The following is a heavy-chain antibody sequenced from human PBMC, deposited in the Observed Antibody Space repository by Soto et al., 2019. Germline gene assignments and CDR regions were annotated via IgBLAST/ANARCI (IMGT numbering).Heavy chain of an antibody. D-gene: IGHD4-17*01. CDR2: IYHSASA. CDR3: ARHVTSDYGDYLFDS. J-gene: IGHJ4*02. Sequence: SETLSLTCTASGASITDYYWSWIRQPPGKGLEWIGYIYHSASAHYNPSLKSRVTISLDTSKSQLSLQLTSVTASDTAVYYCARHVTSDYGDYLFDSWGQGTLVTVSS. CDR1: GASITDYY. V-gene: IGHV4-59*08.